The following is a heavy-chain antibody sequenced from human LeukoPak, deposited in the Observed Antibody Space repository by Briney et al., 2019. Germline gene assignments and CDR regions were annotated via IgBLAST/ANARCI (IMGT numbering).Heavy chain of an antibody. CDR2: IYYSGST. Sequence: SETLSLTCTVSGGSISSYYWSWIRQPPGKGLEWIGYIYYSGSTNYNPSLKSRVTISVGTSKNQFSLKLSSVTAADTAVYYCARDQEAYCSSTSCYEYYYYMDVWGKGTTVTISS. CDR3: ARDQEAYCSSTSCYEYYYYMDV. V-gene: IGHV4-59*12. D-gene: IGHD2-2*01. J-gene: IGHJ6*03. CDR1: GGSISSYY.